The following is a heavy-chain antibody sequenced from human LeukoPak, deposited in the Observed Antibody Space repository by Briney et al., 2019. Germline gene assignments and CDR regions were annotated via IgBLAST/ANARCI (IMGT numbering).Heavy chain of an antibody. CDR3: ARDIVVVPVAAPSYGMDV. Sequence: GASVKVSCKASGGTFSSYAISWVRQAPGQGLEWMGRIIPILGIANYAQKFQGRVTITADKSTSTAYMELSSLRSEDTAVYYCARDIVVVPVAAPSYGMDVWGQGTTVTVSS. J-gene: IGHJ6*02. D-gene: IGHD2-2*01. CDR1: GGTFSSYA. V-gene: IGHV1-69*04. CDR2: IIPILGIA.